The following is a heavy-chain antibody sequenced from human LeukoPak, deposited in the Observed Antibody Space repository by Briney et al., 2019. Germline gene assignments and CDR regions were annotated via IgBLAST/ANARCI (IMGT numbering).Heavy chain of an antibody. V-gene: IGHV3-23*01. J-gene: IGHJ4*02. CDR3: AKGGGSGSYFRFDY. D-gene: IGHD3-10*01. CDR1: GFTFSSYA. Sequence: GSLRLSCAASGFTFSSYAMSWVRQAPGKGLEWVSAISGSGGSTYYADSVKGRFTISRDNSKNTLYLQMNGLRAEDTAVYYCAKGGGSGSYFRFDYWGQGTLVTVSS. CDR2: ISGSGGST.